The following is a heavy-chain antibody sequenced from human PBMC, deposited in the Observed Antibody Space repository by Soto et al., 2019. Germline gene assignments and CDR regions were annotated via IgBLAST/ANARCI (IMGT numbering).Heavy chain of an antibody. D-gene: IGHD1-1*01. Sequence: GGSLRLSCAASGFTFSSYSMNWVRQAPGKGLEWVSYISSSSSTIYYADSVKGRFTISRDNAKNSLYLQMNSLRAEDTAVYYCARDYAGTLSANWFDPWGQGTLVTVSS. V-gene: IGHV3-48*01. CDR2: ISSSSSTI. J-gene: IGHJ5*02. CDR1: GFTFSSYS. CDR3: ARDYAGTLSANWFDP.